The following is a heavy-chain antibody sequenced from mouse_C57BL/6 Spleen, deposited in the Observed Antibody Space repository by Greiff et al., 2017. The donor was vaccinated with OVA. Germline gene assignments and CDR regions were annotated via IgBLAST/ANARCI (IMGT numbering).Heavy chain of an antibody. D-gene: IGHD1-1*01. J-gene: IGHJ1*03. CDR1: GYTFTDYY. Sequence: VQLQQSGPELVKPGASVKISCKASGYTFTDYYINWVKQRPGQGLEWIGWIYPGSGNTKYNEKFKGKATLTVDNSSSTAYMQLSSLTSEDSAVCFLASVGYYYGSSPHGYFDVWGTGTTVTVSS. CDR2: IYPGSGNT. V-gene: IGHV1-84*01. CDR3: ASVGYYYGSSPHGYFDV.